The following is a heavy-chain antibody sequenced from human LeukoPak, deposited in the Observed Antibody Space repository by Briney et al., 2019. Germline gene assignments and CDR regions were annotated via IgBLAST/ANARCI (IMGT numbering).Heavy chain of an antibody. D-gene: IGHD4-11*01. CDR1: GGSFSGHY. Sequence: SETLSLTCAVYGGSFSGHYWSWIRQPPGKGLEWIGEINHSGSTNYNPSLKSRVTMSVDTSKNQFSLKLSSVTAADTAVYYCASGLDDYSNYWYFDLWGRGTLVTVSS. CDR3: ASGLDDYSNYWYFDL. V-gene: IGHV4-34*01. J-gene: IGHJ2*01. CDR2: INHSGST.